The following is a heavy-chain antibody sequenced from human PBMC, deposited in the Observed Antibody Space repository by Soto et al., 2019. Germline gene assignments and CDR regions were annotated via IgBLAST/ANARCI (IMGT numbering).Heavy chain of an antibody. D-gene: IGHD5-12*01. CDR2: ISGSGGST. CDR3: AKDPSRWLQLEGGAFDI. J-gene: IGHJ3*02. V-gene: IGHV3-23*01. Sequence: GGSLRLSCAASGFTFSSYAMSWVRQAPGKGLEWVSAISGSGGSTYYADSVKGRFTISRDNSKNTLYLQMNSLRAEDTAVYYCAKDPSRWLQLEGGAFDIWGQGTMVTVSS. CDR1: GFTFSSYA.